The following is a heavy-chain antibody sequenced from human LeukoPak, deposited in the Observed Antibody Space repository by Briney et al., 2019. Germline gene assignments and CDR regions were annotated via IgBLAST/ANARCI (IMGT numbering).Heavy chain of an antibody. CDR1: GYSFTSYW. V-gene: IGHV5-51*01. CDR2: IYTANSDT. D-gene: IGHD2-2*01. J-gene: IGHJ1*01. CDR3: ARPACSSTSCYLYFQH. Sequence: GESLKISCKGSGYSFTSYWIGWGRQRPGKGLEWMAIIYTANSDTRYSPSFQGQVTISADKSISTAYLQWSSLKASDTAMYYCARPACSSTSCYLYFQHWGQGTLVTVSS.